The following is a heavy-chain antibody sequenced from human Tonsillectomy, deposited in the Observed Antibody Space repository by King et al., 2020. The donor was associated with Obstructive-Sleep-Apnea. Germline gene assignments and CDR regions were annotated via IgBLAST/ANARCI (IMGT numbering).Heavy chain of an antibody. J-gene: IGHJ5*02. D-gene: IGHD3-10*01. V-gene: IGHV3-30*18. CDR2: ISYDGSNK. Sequence: VQLVESGGGVVQPGRSLRLSCAASGFTFSSYGMHWVRQAPGKGLEWVAVISYDGSNKYYADSVKGRFTISRDNSKNTLYLQMNSLRAEDTAVYYCAKDLDHIWFGAFNWFDPWGQGTLVTVSS. CDR1: GFTFSSYG. CDR3: AKDLDHIWFGAFNWFDP.